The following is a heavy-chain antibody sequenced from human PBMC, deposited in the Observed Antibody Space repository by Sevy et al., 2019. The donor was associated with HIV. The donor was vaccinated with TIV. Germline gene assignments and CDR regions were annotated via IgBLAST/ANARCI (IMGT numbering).Heavy chain of an antibody. CDR3: ARERVGEGSGWSGLSGIFDY. D-gene: IGHD6-19*01. CDR1: GGSVSSGSYY. V-gene: IGHV4-61*01. CDR2: IYYSGST. J-gene: IGHJ4*02. Sequence: SETLSLTCTVSGGSVSSGSYYWSWIRQPPGKGLEWIGYIYYSGSTNYNPSLKSRVTISVDTSKNQFSLKLSSVTAADTAVYYCARERVGEGSGWSGLSGIFDYWGQGTLVTVSS.